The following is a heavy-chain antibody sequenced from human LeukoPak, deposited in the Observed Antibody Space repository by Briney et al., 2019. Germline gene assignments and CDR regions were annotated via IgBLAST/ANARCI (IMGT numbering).Heavy chain of an antibody. CDR3: ARGRRPDCSSTSCYYYYYMDV. CDR2: INHSGST. Sequence: PSETLSLTCAVYGGSFSGYYWSWIRAPPGKGLEWIGEINHSGSTNYNPSLKSRVTISVDTSKNQFSLKLSSVTAADTAVYYCARGRRPDCSSTSCYYYYYMDVWGKGTTVTVSS. J-gene: IGHJ6*03. D-gene: IGHD2-2*01. CDR1: GGSFSGYY. V-gene: IGHV4-34*01.